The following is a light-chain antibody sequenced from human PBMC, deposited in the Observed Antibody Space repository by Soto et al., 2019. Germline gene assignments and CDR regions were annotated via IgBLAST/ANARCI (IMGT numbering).Light chain of an antibody. CDR3: QKYNSAPLT. CDR2: AAF. Sequence: EIQMTQSPSSLSASVVDRATITCSASLPSSNYLAWYQQKPGKIPNLLIYAAFTLQAGVPSRFSGSGSGTDFTLTISSLQPEDVAAYYCQKYNSAPLTFGGGTKVDI. CDR1: LPSSNY. J-gene: IGKJ4*01. V-gene: IGKV1-27*01.